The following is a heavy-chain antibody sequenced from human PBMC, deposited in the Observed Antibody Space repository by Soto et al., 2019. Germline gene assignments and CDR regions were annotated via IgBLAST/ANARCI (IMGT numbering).Heavy chain of an antibody. CDR2: IVVGNGRT. CDR1: GFTFTTSA. V-gene: IGHV1-58*01. Sequence: GASVKVSCKTSGFTFTTSAVQWVRQARGQRLEWIGWIVVGNGRTTYAQKFQDRVTITRDTSTSTSYLEINRLTSADTAVYYCAADTLQGALWGKGTLVTVSS. CDR3: AADTLQGAL. J-gene: IGHJ1*01. D-gene: IGHD3-10*01.